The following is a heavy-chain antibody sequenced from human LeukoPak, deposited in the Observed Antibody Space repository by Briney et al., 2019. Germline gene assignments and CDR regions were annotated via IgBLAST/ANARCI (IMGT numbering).Heavy chain of an antibody. J-gene: IGHJ4*02. D-gene: IGHD1-26*01. CDR1: GYTFTSYD. CDR3: ARGAYSGSYPPFDY. CDR2: MNPNSGNT. V-gene: IGHV1-8*01. Sequence: ASVKVSCKASGYTFTSYDIIWVRQATGQGLEWMGWMNPNSGNTGYAQKFQGRVTMTKSTSISTAYMELSSLTSEDTAVYYCARGAYSGSYPPFDYWGQGTLVTVFS.